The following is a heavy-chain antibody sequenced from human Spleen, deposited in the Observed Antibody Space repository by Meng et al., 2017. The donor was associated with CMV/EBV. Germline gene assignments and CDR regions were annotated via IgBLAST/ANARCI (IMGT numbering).Heavy chain of an antibody. CDR3: ARGQVDTMVRGVIRYYYGMDV. CDR2: IYYSGST. D-gene: IGHD3-10*01. V-gene: IGHV4-39*01. Sequence: SETLSLTCAVYGGSISSSSYYWGWIRQPPGKGLEWIGSIYYSGSTYYNPSLKSRVTISVDTSKNQFSLKLSSVTAADTAVYYCARGQVDTMVRGVIRYYYGMDVWGQGTTVTVSS. CDR1: GGSISSSSYY. J-gene: IGHJ6*02.